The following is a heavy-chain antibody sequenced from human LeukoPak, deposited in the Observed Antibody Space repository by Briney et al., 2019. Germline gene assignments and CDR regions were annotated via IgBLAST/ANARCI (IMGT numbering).Heavy chain of an antibody. CDR1: GFTFSSYG. J-gene: IGHJ4*02. V-gene: IGHV3-30*18. CDR3: AKDFGISTMIVVAIMAGLDY. Sequence: GGSLRLSCAASGFTFSSYGMHWVRQAPGKGLEWVAVISYDGSNKYYADSVKGRFTISRDNSKNTLYLQMNSLRAEDTAVYYCAKDFGISTMIVVAIMAGLDYWGQGTLVTVSS. D-gene: IGHD3-22*01. CDR2: ISYDGSNK.